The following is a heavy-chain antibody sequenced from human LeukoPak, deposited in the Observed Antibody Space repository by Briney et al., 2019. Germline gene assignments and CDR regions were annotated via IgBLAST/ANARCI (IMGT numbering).Heavy chain of an antibody. J-gene: IGHJ4*02. CDR3: AICPIQLWSYYFDS. CDR1: GFTFRSYS. CDR2: IGRSSSFI. D-gene: IGHD5-18*01. Sequence: GGSLRLSCAGSGFTFRSYSMNWVRQAPGKGRQGGSSIGRSSSFIYYADSVKGRFIISRDNAKNSLYLQMNRLRAEDTAVYYCAICPIQLWSYYFDSWGPGPLVTVSS. V-gene: IGHV3-21*01.